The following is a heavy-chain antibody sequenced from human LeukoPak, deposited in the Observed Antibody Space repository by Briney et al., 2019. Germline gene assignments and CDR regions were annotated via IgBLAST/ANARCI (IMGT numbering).Heavy chain of an antibody. CDR3: AKGRLQEGTVFRGVITPVDY. CDR1: GFTFSSYA. Sequence: QPGRSLSLSCAASGFTFSSYAMSWVRQAPGRGLEWVSGISGSGDGTYYADSVKGRFTISRDNSKNTLFLKMSSLSADDTALYYCAKGRLQEGTVFRGVITPVDYWGQGTLVTVTS. CDR2: ISGSGDGT. V-gene: IGHV3-23*01. D-gene: IGHD3-10*01. J-gene: IGHJ4*02.